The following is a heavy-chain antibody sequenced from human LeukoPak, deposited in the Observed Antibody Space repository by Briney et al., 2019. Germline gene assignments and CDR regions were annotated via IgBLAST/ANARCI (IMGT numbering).Heavy chain of an antibody. CDR1: GGSFSGYY. CDR2: INHSGST. Sequence: SETLSLTCAVYGGSFSGYYWSWIRQPPGMGLEWIGEINHSGSTNYNPSLKSRVTISVDTSKNQFSLKLSSVTAADTAVYYCAREVYGSGSYYNPNYYYYYGMDVWGQGTTVTVSS. D-gene: IGHD3-10*01. CDR3: AREVYGSGSYYNPNYYYYYGMDV. J-gene: IGHJ6*02. V-gene: IGHV4-34*01.